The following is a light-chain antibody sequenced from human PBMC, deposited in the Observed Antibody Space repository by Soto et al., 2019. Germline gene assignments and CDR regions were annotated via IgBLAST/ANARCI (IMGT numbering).Light chain of an antibody. J-gene: IGKJ4*01. Sequence: EIVMTQSPATLSVSPGERATLSCRASQSVSSNLAWYQQKPGQAPRLLIYGASTGATGIPARFSGSGSGTEFTLTISSLQSEDFAVYYCQQYNNWPPLTFXGGTKVDI. CDR3: QQYNNWPPLT. CDR1: QSVSSN. CDR2: GAS. V-gene: IGKV3-15*01.